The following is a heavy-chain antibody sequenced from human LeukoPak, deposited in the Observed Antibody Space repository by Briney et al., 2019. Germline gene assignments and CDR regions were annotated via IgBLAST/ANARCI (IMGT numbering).Heavy chain of an antibody. V-gene: IGHV4-39*07. J-gene: IGHJ4*02. CDR1: GGSVYTSDYY. Sequence: PSETLSLTCTVSGGSVYTSDYYGGLVRQPPGKGPEWIGDIFYTGKTNYNPSLKSRVCISIDTSKNQFSLKLTSVTAADTAVYYCARVFDSWGQETLVTVSS. CDR2: IFYTGKT. CDR3: ARVFDS.